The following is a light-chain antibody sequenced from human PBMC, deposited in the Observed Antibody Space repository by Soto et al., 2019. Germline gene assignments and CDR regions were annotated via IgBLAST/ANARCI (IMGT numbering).Light chain of an antibody. CDR3: PQDYNYPRT. CDR2: AAS. CDR1: QGIRND. V-gene: IGKV1-6*01. J-gene: IGKJ1*01. Sequence: AIQMTQSPSSLSASLGDRVTISCRASQGIRNDLGWYQQKPGKAPKLLIYAASSLQSGVPSRFSGSGSGTDFTLTISSLQPEDFATYYCPQDYNYPRTFGQGTKVDIK.